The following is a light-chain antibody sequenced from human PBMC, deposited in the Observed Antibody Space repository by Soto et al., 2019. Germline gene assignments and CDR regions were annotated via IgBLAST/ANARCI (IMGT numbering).Light chain of an antibody. CDR3: QSYDSSLSGWV. Sequence: QSVLTQPPSVSGAPGQKVTTSCTRSSSNIGAAYDVHWYQHLPGTAPKLLIYGNNNRPSGVPDRFSGSKSGTSASLAITGLQAEDEADYSCQSYDSSLSGWVFGGGTKLTVL. V-gene: IGLV1-40*01. J-gene: IGLJ3*02. CDR1: SSNIGAAYD. CDR2: GNN.